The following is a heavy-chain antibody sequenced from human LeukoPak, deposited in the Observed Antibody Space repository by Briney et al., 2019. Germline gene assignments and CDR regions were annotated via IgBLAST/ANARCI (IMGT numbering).Heavy chain of an antibody. CDR3: ATSGYNWNDSYYYYGMDV. D-gene: IGHD1-1*01. Sequence: PGGSLRLSCAASGFTFSSYWMSWVRQAPGPGLEWVANIKQDGSEKYYVDSVKGRFTISRDNTKNSLYLQMNSLRAEYTAAYYCATSGYNWNDSYYYYGMDVWGQGTTVTVSS. V-gene: IGHV3-7*05. CDR2: IKQDGSEK. J-gene: IGHJ6*02. CDR1: GFTFSSYW.